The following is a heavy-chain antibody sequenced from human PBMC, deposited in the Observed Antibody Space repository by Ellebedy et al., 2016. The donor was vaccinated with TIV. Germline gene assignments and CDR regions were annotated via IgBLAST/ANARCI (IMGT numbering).Heavy chain of an antibody. CDR1: GFTFSDYY. CDR3: VQRMVVAFEY. J-gene: IGHJ4*02. CDR2: ISYDGSNI. Sequence: PGGSLRLSCATSGFTFSDYYLNWIRQAPGKGLEWVALISYDGSNIFYADSVKGRFTISRDNSKNTLYLQMSSLRAEDTAVYYCVQRMVVAFEYWGQGTLVTVSS. D-gene: IGHD2-21*01. V-gene: IGHV3-30*18.